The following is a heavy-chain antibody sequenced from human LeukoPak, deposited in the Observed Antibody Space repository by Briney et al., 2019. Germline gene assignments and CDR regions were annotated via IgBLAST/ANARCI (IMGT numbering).Heavy chain of an antibody. D-gene: IGHD6-13*01. J-gene: IGHJ4*02. CDR2: IYTSGST. Sequence: SETLSLTCTVSGGSTSSGSYFWSWIRQPAGKGLEWIGRIYTSGSTNYNPSLKSRVTISVDTSKNQFSLKLSSVTAADTAVYYCARSLDRGSSWYDYFDYWGQGTLVTVSS. CDR1: GGSTSSGSYF. V-gene: IGHV4-61*02. CDR3: ARSLDRGSSWYDYFDY.